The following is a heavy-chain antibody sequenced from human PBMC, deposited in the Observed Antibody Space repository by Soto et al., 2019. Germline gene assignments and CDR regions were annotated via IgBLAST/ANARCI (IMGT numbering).Heavy chain of an antibody. CDR2: IYYSEST. CDR1: GGSINSGGYY. J-gene: IGHJ3*02. Sequence: QVQLHESGPGLVKPSQTLSLTCTVSGGSINSGGYYWSWIRQHPGKGLEWIGYIYYSESTYSNPSLKSRVTISADTSKNQFSLRLSSVTAADTAVYYCARAGRMVRRVTDGFDIWGQGTMVTVSS. CDR3: ARAGRMVRRVTDGFDI. D-gene: IGHD3-10*01. V-gene: IGHV4-31*03.